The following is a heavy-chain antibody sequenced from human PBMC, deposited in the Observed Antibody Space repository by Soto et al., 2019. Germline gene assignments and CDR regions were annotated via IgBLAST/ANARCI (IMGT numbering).Heavy chain of an antibody. CDR3: XXXXXXXXXXFY. Sequence: QVQLVQSGAEVKKPGASVKVSCKASGYTFTSYGXXXXXXXXXXXLEWMGWISAYNGNTNYAQKLQGRVTMTTDTXXXXXXXXXXXXXXXXXXXXXXXXXXXXXXXXFYWGQGTLVTVSS. CDR1: GYTFTSYG. J-gene: IGHJ4*02. CDR2: ISAYNGNT. V-gene: IGHV1-18*01.